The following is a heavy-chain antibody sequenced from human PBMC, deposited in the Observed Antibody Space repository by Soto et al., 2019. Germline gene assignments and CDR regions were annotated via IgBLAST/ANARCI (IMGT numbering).Heavy chain of an antibody. D-gene: IGHD4-17*01. CDR3: ARGTTTASYWYFDL. J-gene: IGHJ2*01. V-gene: IGHV3-21*01. CDR2: ISSSSGDI. CDR1: EFTFSSYS. Sequence: EVQLVESGGGLAKPGGSLSFSGAASEFTFSSYSMNWVRQAPGKGLEWVSSISSSSGDIYYADSVKARFTISRDNAKNSLCLQMNSLSAEDTAVYYCARGTTTASYWYFDLWGRGTLVTVSS.